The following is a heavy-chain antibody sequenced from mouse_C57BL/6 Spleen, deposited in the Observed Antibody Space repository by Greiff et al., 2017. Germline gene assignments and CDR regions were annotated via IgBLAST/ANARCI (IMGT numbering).Heavy chain of an antibody. J-gene: IGHJ4*01. Sequence: EVKLQQSGPELVKPGASVKISCKASGYSFTGYYMNWVKQSPEKSLEWIGEINPSTGGTTYNQKFKAKATLTVDKSSSTAYMQLKSLTSEDSAVYYCARRPRDYAMDYWGQGTSVTVSS. CDR1: GYSFTGYY. V-gene: IGHV1-42*01. CDR2: INPSTGGT. CDR3: ARRPRDYAMDY.